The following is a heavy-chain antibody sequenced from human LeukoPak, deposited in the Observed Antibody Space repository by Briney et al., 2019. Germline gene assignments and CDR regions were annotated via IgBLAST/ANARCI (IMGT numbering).Heavy chain of an antibody. J-gene: IGHJ4*02. Sequence: GGSLRLSCVASGFTFSSYAMHWVRQAPGKGLEWVAVISYDGSNKYYADSVKGRFTTSRDNSKNTLYLQMNSLRAEDTAVYYCAKDLDDYGDLYYFDYWGQGTLVTVSS. CDR3: AKDLDDYGDLYYFDY. CDR1: GFTFSSYA. D-gene: IGHD4-17*01. V-gene: IGHV3-30*04. CDR2: ISYDGSNK.